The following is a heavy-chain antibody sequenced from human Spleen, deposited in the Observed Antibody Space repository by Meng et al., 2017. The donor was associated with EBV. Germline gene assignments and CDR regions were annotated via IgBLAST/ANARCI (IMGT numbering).Heavy chain of an antibody. V-gene: IGHV2-5*02. J-gene: IGHJ4*02. CDR2: IYRDDEK. Sequence: QFTLKESRPPPVTPPPPLTLTSSVSGFSLSTSGVGVGWIRQPPGKALEWLALIYRDDEKRYSPSLESRLTITKDTSKNQVVLTMTNMDPVDTATYYCAHSSWFTVDFDSWGQGTLVTVSS. CDR3: AHSSWFTVDFDS. D-gene: IGHD3-10*01. CDR1: GFSLSTSGVG.